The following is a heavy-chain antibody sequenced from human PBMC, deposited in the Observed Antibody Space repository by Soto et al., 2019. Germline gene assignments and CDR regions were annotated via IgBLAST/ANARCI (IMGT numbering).Heavy chain of an antibody. J-gene: IGHJ4*02. CDR3: AKDYYDSSGYYYGAKGLDY. V-gene: IGHV3-23*01. CDR2: ISGSGGST. CDR1: GFTFSSYA. D-gene: IGHD3-22*01. Sequence: EVQLLESGGGLVQPGGSLRLSCAASGFTFSSYAMSWVRKAPGKGLEWVSAISGSGGSTYYADSVKGRFTISRDNSKNTLSLQMTSRRAEAMAVYYCAKDYYDSSGYYYGAKGLDYWGQGTLVVFSS.